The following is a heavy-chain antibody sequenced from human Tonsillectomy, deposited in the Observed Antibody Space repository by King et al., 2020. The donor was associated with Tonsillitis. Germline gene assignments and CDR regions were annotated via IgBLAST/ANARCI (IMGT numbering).Heavy chain of an antibody. CDR3: ARVAATYSSSSLVYYYNYMDV. Sequence: VQLVESGGGFIQPGGSLRLSCAASGFTVSSNYRGWVRQAPGKGLEWVSLIYSGGNTYYADSVTGRFTISRDTSKNTLYLQMNRLRAEDTAVYYCARVAATYSSSSLVYYYNYMDVWGKGTTVTVSS. J-gene: IGHJ6*03. CDR2: IYSGGNT. D-gene: IGHD6-6*01. CDR1: GFTVSSNY. V-gene: IGHV3-53*01.